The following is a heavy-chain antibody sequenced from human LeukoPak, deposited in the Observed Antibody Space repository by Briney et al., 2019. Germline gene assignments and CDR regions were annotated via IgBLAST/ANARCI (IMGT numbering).Heavy chain of an antibody. CDR3: ARRGYYGSGSSHYYYMDV. Sequence: SETLSLTCTVSGGSISNYYWSWIRQPAGKGLEWIGRIYTSGSTNYNPSLKSRVTMSVDTSKNQFSLKLSSVTAADTAVYYCARRGYYGSGSSHYYYMDVWGKGTTVTISS. J-gene: IGHJ6*03. CDR2: IYTSGST. CDR1: GGSISNYY. D-gene: IGHD3-10*01. V-gene: IGHV4-4*07.